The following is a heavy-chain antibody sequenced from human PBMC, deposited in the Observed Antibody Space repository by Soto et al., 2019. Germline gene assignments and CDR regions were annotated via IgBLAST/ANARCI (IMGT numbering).Heavy chain of an antibody. D-gene: IGHD5-12*01. CDR1: GFTFSSNY. J-gene: IGHJ4*02. V-gene: IGHV3-53*01. CDR2: IYSGGST. Sequence: HPRGSLRLSGAASGFTFSSNYMSWVRQGPGKGLEWVSVIYSGGSTYYADSVKGRFTISRDNSKNTLYLQMNSLRAEDTAVYYCAVRSRDGYKWGYFDYWGQGTLVTVSS. CDR3: AVRSRDGYKWGYFDY.